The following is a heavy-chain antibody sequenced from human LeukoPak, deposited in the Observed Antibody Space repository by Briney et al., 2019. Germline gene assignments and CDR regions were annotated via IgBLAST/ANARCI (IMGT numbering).Heavy chain of an antibody. V-gene: IGHV3-7*01. CDR2: IKQDGGEK. CDR1: GFTFSTYW. J-gene: IGHJ4*02. CDR3: TRDTGCSGGACYSFYDY. D-gene: IGHD2-21*01. Sequence: GGSLRLSCAASGFTFSTYWMTWVRQAPGKGLEWVANIKQDGGEKYYVDSVKGRFTISRDNAKNSLYLQMNSLRVEDTAVYYCTRDTGCSGGACYSFYDYWGQGTLVTVSS.